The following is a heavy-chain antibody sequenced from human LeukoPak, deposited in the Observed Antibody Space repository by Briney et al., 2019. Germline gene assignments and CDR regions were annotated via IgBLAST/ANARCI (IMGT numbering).Heavy chain of an antibody. V-gene: IGHV1-69*06. CDR1: GGTFSSYA. D-gene: IGHD4-17*01. J-gene: IGHJ4*02. CDR2: IIPIFGTA. CDR3: ARDENYGIFFNVDY. Sequence: SVKVSCKASGGTFSSYAISWVRQAPGQGLEWMGGIIPIFGTANYAQKFQGRVTITADKSTSTAYMELRSLRSDDTAVYYCARDENYGIFFNVDYWGQGTLVTVSS.